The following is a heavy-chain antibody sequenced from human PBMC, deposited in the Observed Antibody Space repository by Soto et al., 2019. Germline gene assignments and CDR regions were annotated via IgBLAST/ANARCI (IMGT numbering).Heavy chain of an antibody. CDR1: GFTFSDYY. J-gene: IGHJ6*02. V-gene: IGHV3-11*06. CDR2: ISSSSSYT. Sequence: QVQLVESGGGLVKPGGSLRLSCAASGFTFSDYYMSWIRQPPGKGLEWVSYISSSSSYTNYADSVKGRFTISIDNAKNSLYLQINSLRADDTAVYYCARGLSPAPIQLWPPWGDYYYYGMDVWGQGTTVTVSS. CDR3: ARGLSPAPIQLWPPWGDYYYYGMDV. D-gene: IGHD5-18*01.